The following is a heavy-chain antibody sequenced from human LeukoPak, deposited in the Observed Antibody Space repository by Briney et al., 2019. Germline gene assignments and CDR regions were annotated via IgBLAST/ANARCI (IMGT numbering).Heavy chain of an antibody. CDR2: ISSSSSTI. CDR1: GFTFSSYS. CDR3: AREENRGYYDFWSVPGIYYYYYYYMDV. J-gene: IGHJ6*03. V-gene: IGHV3-48*01. D-gene: IGHD3-3*01. Sequence: GGSLRLSCAASGFTFSSYSMNWVRQAPGKGLEWVSYISSSSSTIYYADSVKGRFTISRDNAKNSLYLQMNSLRAEDTAVYYCAREENRGYYDFWSVPGIYYYYYYYMDVWGKGTTVTVSS.